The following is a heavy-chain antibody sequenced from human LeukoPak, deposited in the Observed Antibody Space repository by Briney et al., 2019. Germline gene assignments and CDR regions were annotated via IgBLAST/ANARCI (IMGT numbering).Heavy chain of an antibody. D-gene: IGHD6-19*01. V-gene: IGHV3-15*01. CDR3: TTDYDSSGWSHYYYYYYMDV. CDR1: GFTFSNAW. Sequence: GGSLRLSCAASGFTFSNAWMSWVRQAPGKGLEWVGRIKSKTDGGTTDYAAPVKGRFTISRDDSKNTLYLQMNSLKTEDTAVYYCTTDYDSSGWSHYYYYYYMDVWGKGTTVTVSS. CDR2: IKSKTDGGTT. J-gene: IGHJ6*03.